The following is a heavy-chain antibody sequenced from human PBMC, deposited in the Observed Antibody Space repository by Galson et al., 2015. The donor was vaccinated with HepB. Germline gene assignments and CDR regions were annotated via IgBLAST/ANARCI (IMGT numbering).Heavy chain of an antibody. V-gene: IGHV3-48*01. Sequence: SLRLSCAASGFTFSSYSVNWVRQAPGKGLEWVSYISSSSSTIYYADSVKGRFTISRDNAKNSLYLQMNSLRAEDTAVYYCARDAPYYYDSSGPWGQGTLVTVSS. CDR3: ARDAPYYYDSSGP. J-gene: IGHJ5*02. CDR1: GFTFSSYS. D-gene: IGHD3-22*01. CDR2: ISSSSSTI.